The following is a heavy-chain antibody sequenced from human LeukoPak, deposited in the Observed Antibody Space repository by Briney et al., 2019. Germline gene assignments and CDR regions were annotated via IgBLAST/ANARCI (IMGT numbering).Heavy chain of an antibody. V-gene: IGHV3-48*03. CDR1: GFTFSSYE. CDR2: ISSSGSTI. Sequence: GGSLRLSCAASGFTFSSYEMNWVRQAPGKGLEWVAYISSSGSTIYYADAVKGRFTIYRENAKNSLYLQMNSLRAEDTAVYYCARRRDSGSLQHFDYWGQGTLVTVSS. CDR3: ARRRDSGSLQHFDY. J-gene: IGHJ4*02. D-gene: IGHD1-26*01.